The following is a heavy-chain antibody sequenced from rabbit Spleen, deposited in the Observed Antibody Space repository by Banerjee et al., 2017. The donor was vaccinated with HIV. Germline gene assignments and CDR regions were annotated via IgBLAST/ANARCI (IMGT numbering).Heavy chain of an antibody. CDR3: ARWGGGGDGGVNL. D-gene: IGHD2-1*01. CDR2: INAATAKP. V-gene: IGHV1S45*01. Sequence: QEQLVESGGGLVQPTGSLTLTCKASGFSFGDRDVMCWVRQAPGKGLQWIACINAATAKPVYATWAKGRFTISRTSSTTVTLQMTSLTAADTATYFCARWGGGGDGGVNLWGQGTLVTVS. J-gene: IGHJ4*01. CDR1: GFSFGDRDV.